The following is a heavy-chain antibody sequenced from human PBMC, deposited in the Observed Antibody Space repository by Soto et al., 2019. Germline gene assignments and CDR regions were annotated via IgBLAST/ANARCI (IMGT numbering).Heavy chain of an antibody. CDR3: ARGHRKYTFGQGGAD. CDR1: GYTFTSYD. V-gene: IGHV1-8*01. J-gene: IGHJ4*02. CDR2: MSPNSGST. Sequence: QVQLVQSGAEVKKPGASVKVSCKAFGYTFTSYDINWVRQATGQGLEWMGWMSPNSGSTGYAQRFQGRVAMTRDTSISPAYMELSSLASEDTAMYYCARGHRKYTFGQGGADWGQGPLLTVSS. D-gene: IGHD5-18*01.